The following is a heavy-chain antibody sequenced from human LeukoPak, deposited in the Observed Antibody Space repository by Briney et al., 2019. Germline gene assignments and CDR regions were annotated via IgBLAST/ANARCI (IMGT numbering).Heavy chain of an antibody. CDR3: GRIPAAGSLKGSFDI. J-gene: IGHJ3*02. CDR1: GYSFTTYW. D-gene: IGHD6-13*01. V-gene: IGHV5-51*01. Sequence: GESLKISCKGSGYSFTTYWIGWVRQMPGKGLGWMGIIYPGDSDTTYSPSFQGQVTISADKSISTAYLQWSSLKASDSAMYYCGRIPAAGSLKGSFDIWGQGTMVTVSS. CDR2: IYPGDSDT.